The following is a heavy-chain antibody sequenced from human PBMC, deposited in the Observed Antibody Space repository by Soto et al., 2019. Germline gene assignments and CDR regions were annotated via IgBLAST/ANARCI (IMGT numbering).Heavy chain of an antibody. V-gene: IGHV1-58*01. J-gene: IGHJ3*02. CDR1: GFTFTSSA. Sequence: QMQLVQSGPEVKKPGTSVKVSCKASGFTFTSSAVQWVRQARGQRLEWVGWIVVGSGNTNYAQKFQERVTITRDMSTSSAYMELRSLGSEDTAVYYCAADRVSYYRADAFDIWGQGTMVTVSS. CDR2: IVVGSGNT. CDR3: AADRVSYYRADAFDI. D-gene: IGHD1-26*01.